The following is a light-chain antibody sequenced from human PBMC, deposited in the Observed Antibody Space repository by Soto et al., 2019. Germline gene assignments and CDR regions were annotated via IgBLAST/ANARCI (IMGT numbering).Light chain of an antibody. CDR3: GAWDDSLSGLV. V-gene: IGLV1-44*01. CDR1: GSNIGKNA. J-gene: IGLJ3*02. CDR2: SDD. Sequence: SVLTQPPSASATPGQRVIISCSGSGSNIGKNAVKWYQQFPGTAPKLLIHSDDQRPSGVPDRFSGSKSGTSASLTISGLQPEDEAHYYCGAWDDSLSGLVFGGGTKVTVL.